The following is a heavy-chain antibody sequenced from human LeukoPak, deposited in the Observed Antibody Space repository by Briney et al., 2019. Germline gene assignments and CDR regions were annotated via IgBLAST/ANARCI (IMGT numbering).Heavy chain of an antibody. CDR2: ISSSSSYI. D-gene: IGHD6-13*01. V-gene: IGHV3-21*01. J-gene: IGHJ4*02. Sequence: GGSLRLSCAASGFTFSSYSMNWVRQAPGKGLEWVSSISSSSSYIYYADSVEGRFTISRDNAKNSLYLQMNSLRAEDTAVYYCARDSRSSSWSPDYWGQGTLVTVSS. CDR1: GFTFSSYS. CDR3: ARDSRSSSWSPDY.